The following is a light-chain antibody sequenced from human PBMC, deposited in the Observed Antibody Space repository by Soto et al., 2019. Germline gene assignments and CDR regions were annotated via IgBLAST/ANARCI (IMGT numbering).Light chain of an antibody. J-gene: IGKJ1*01. CDR1: QSIDIW. CDR3: QQYNGFSRT. CDR2: KAS. Sequence: IHRTQSPFTLSASFKDGFLITLRASQSIDIWLAWYQQKPGKAPKLLIYKASSLESGVPSRFSGSGSGTEFTLTISSLQPDDFATYYCQQYNGFSRTFGQGTKVDIK. V-gene: IGKV1-5*03.